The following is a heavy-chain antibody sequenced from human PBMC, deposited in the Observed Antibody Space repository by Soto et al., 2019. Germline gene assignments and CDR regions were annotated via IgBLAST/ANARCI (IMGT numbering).Heavy chain of an antibody. CDR3: AKVRYSSPMGYYYGMDV. D-gene: IGHD6-19*01. Sequence: SVKVSCKASRVAFSKFIVTWVRQAPGLGLEWVGGIIPIFGTANYAQKFQGRVTITADESTSTSYMEVNNLRSGDTAVYYCAKVRYSSPMGYYYGMDVWGQGTTVTVSS. J-gene: IGHJ6*02. CDR2: IIPIFGTA. V-gene: IGHV1-69*13. CDR1: RVAFSKFI.